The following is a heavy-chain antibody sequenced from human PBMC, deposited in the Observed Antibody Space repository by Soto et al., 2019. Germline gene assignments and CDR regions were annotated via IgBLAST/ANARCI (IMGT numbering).Heavy chain of an antibody. CDR3: ARGAVAGLYFFDY. Sequence: EVQLVESGGGLVQPGGSLRLSCAASGFTLSTYDMNWVRQAPGKGLQWVSYISSSSDAIVYADSVKGRITISRDNAKNSLYLQMNSLRDEDTAVYYCARGAVAGLYFFDYWGQGILVTVSS. V-gene: IGHV3-48*02. D-gene: IGHD6-19*01. CDR1: GFTLSTYD. J-gene: IGHJ4*02. CDR2: ISSSSDAI.